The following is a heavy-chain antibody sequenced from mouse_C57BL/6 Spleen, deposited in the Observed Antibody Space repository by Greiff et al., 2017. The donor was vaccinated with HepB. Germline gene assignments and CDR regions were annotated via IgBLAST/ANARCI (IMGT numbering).Heavy chain of an antibody. CDR2: INPSSGYT. V-gene: IGHV1-4*01. D-gene: IGHD1-1*01. J-gene: IGHJ2*01. CDR3: ARGNYYGSGNYFDY. Sequence: QVHVKQSGAELARPGASVKMSCKASGYTFTSYTMHWVKQRPGQGLEWIGYINPSSGYTKYNQKFKDKATLTADKSSSTAYMQLSSLTSEDSAVYYCARGNYYGSGNYFDYWGQGTTLTVSS. CDR1: GYTFTSYT.